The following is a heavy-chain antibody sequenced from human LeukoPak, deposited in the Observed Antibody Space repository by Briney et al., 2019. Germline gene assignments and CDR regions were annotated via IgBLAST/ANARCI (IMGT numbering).Heavy chain of an antibody. CDR3: ARAISAYYDFWSGYHNYYYYYGMDV. V-gene: IGHV1-2*06. Sequence: ASVMVSCKASGYSVTGYYMHRVRQAPGQWLELMGRNNPNSGGTNYAQKFQGRVTMTRDTSISTAYMELSRLRSDDTAVYYCARAISAYYDFWSGYHNYYYYYGMDVWGQGTTVTVSS. CDR1: GYSVTGYY. J-gene: IGHJ6*02. D-gene: IGHD3-3*01. CDR2: NNPNSGGT.